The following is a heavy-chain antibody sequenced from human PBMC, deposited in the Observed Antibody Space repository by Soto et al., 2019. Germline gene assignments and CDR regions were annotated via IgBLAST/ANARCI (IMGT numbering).Heavy chain of an antibody. V-gene: IGHV5-51*01. Sequence: GESLKISCKVSGYSYTSYWIGWVRQMPGKGLEWMGIIYPGDSDTRYSPSFQGQVTISADKSISTAYLQWSSLKASDTAMYYCARQAISSGWYPYYFDYWGQGTLVTVSS. CDR1: GYSYTSYW. CDR2: IYPGDSDT. CDR3: ARQAISSGWYPYYFDY. D-gene: IGHD6-19*01. J-gene: IGHJ4*02.